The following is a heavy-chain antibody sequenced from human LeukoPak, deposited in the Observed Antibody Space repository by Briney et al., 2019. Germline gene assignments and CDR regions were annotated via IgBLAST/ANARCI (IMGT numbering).Heavy chain of an antibody. J-gene: IGHJ4*02. CDR3: AKDWIQFNRVFDCFDS. CDR1: GFPFETNA. V-gene: IGHV3-23*01. Sequence: GGSLRLSCATSGFPFETNAMSWVRQAPGQGLEWVATIGNTETFYADSVTGRFTISRDNSKNTVNLQMNRLRVEDTAIYYCAKDWIQFNRVFDCFDSWGQGTLVTVSS. D-gene: IGHD5-18*01. CDR2: IGNTET.